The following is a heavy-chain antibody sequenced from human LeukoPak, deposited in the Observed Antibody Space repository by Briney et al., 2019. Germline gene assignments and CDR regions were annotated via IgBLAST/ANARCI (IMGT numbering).Heavy chain of an antibody. CDR3: ARDLARRVSLTYYSGSGSHYHFDY. V-gene: IGHV4-34*01. Sequence: PSETLSLTCAVYGGSFSGYYWSWIRQPPGKGLEWIGEINHSGSTNYNPSLKSRVTISVDTSKNQFSLKLSSVTAADTAVYYCARDLARRVSLTYYSGSGSHYHFDYGRQGTVVTVSS. CDR2: INHSGST. CDR1: GGSFSGYY. J-gene: IGHJ4*02. D-gene: IGHD3-10*01.